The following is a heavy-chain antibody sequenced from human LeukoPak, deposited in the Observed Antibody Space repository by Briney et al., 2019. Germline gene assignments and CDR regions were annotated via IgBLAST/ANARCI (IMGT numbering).Heavy chain of an antibody. CDR3: AKDEAYCSGGSCYLQH. Sequence: GGSLRLSCAASGFTFSSYAMSWVRQAPGKGLEWVSAISGSGGSTYYADSVKGRFTISRDNSKNTLYLQMNSLRAEDTAVYYCAKDEAYCSGGSCYLQHWGQGTLVTVSS. D-gene: IGHD2-15*01. CDR2: ISGSGGST. V-gene: IGHV3-23*01. CDR1: GFTFSSYA. J-gene: IGHJ1*01.